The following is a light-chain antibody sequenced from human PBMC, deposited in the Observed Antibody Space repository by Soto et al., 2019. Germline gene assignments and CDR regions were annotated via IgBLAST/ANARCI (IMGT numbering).Light chain of an antibody. Sequence: EIVLTQSPGTLSLSPGERATLSCRTSQSVSSGYLAWYQQKPGQAPRLVIYGASTRATGIPDRFSGSGSGTDFTLTISRLEPEDFAVYYCQQYGTSFWTFGQGTKVEIK. V-gene: IGKV3-20*01. CDR1: QSVSSGY. J-gene: IGKJ1*01. CDR3: QQYGTSFWT. CDR2: GAS.